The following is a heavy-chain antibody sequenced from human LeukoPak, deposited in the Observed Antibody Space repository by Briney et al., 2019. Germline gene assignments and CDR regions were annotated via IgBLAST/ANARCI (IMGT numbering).Heavy chain of an antibody. V-gene: IGHV1-24*01. Sequence: EASVKVSCNISGYTLTDFSMHWVRQAPGKGLEWMGGFNREDDEAIYAPHFQRRVTVTEDTSTDTAYMELSSLRSEDTAVYYCATLDSYYDNSGRPLVPDWGQGTLVTVSS. J-gene: IGHJ4*02. D-gene: IGHD3-22*01. CDR3: ATLDSYYDNSGRPLVPD. CDR1: GYTLTDFS. CDR2: FNREDDEA.